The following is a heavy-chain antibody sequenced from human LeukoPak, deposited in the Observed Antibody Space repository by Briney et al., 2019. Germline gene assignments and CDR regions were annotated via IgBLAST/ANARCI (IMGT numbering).Heavy chain of an antibody. J-gene: IGHJ4*02. V-gene: IGHV1-3*01. CDR2: INAGNGNT. CDR3: ARLYYDSSGYYYDMDY. Sequence: GASVKVSCKASGYTFTSYAMHWVRQAPGQRLEWMGWINAGNGNTKYSQKFQGRVTITRDTSASTAYMELSSLRSEDTAVYYCARLYYDSSGYYYDMDYWGQGTLATVSS. CDR1: GYTFTSYA. D-gene: IGHD3-22*01.